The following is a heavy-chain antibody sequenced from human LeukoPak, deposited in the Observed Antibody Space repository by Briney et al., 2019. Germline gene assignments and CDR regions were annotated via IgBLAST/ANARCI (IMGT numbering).Heavy chain of an antibody. Sequence: GGSLRLSCAASGFTLSSYSINWVRQAPGKGLEWVSSISSSSSYIYYADSVKGRFTISRDNAKKSLFLQMNSLRAEDTAVYYCARVEITDYGDYVKYCDYWGQGTLVTVSS. J-gene: IGHJ4*02. CDR2: ISSSSSYI. D-gene: IGHD4-17*01. CDR3: ARVEITDYGDYVKYCDY. V-gene: IGHV3-21*01. CDR1: GFTLSSYS.